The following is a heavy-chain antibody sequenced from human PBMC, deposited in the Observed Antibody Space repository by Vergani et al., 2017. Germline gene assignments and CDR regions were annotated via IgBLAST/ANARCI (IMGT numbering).Heavy chain of an antibody. CDR1: GASINNDFYY. D-gene: IGHD3-10*01. J-gene: IGHJ6*02. V-gene: IGHV4-61*02. CDR3: ARERVTMVRGVIIGYYGMDV. Sequence: QVQLQESGPGLVKPSQTLSLTCTVSGASINNDFYYWHWIRQPAGKGLEWIGRIYVSGITDYNSSLQSRVSMSVDTSKNQFSLTLTSVTAADTAVYYCARERVTMVRGVIIGYYGMDVWGQGTTVTVSS. CDR2: IYVSGIT.